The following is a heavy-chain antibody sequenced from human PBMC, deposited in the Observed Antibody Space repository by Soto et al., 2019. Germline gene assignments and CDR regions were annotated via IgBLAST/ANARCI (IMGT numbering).Heavy chain of an antibody. V-gene: IGHV1-8*01. CDR3: ARRARIGRQLWLPFDY. Sequence: QVQLVQSGAEVRKPGASVKVSCKGSGYTLSSYDINWVRQASGQGLEWMGWVNPQSGNTGYAQKFQGRVTMTRDFFIDTVDMELSSLTSEDTSVYYCARRARIGRQLWLPFDYWAQGTLVTVSS. J-gene: IGHJ4*02. CDR1: GYTLSSYD. D-gene: IGHD5-18*01. CDR2: VNPQSGNT.